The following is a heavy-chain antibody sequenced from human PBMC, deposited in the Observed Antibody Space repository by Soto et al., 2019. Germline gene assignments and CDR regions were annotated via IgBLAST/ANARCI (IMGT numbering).Heavy chain of an antibody. D-gene: IGHD3-16*01. V-gene: IGHV3-7*01. Sequence: GGSLRLSCAASGFTFSNYWMTWVRQAPGKGLEWVASINQNGGAMHYVDSVKGRFTVSRDNAKNSLYLQVNSLRAEDTAVSYCAKDRGGEFSSSRYFDYWGQGTLVTVS. CDR3: AKDRGGEFSSSRYFDY. CDR1: GFTFSNYW. CDR2: INQNGGAM. J-gene: IGHJ4*02.